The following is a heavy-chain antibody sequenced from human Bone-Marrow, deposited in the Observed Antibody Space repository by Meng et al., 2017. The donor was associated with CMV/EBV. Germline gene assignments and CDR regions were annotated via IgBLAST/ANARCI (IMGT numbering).Heavy chain of an antibody. V-gene: IGHV3-48*04. CDR2: ISSTGYNT. J-gene: IGHJ4*02. Sequence: GGSLRLSCVVSGLTFSSYWMSWVRQAPGKGLEWISHISSTGYNTYSADSVKGRFTISRDNAKNALYLQMNSLRVEDTAVYYCARNDYPDYWGRGTLVTVSS. CDR3: ARNDYPDY. D-gene: IGHD4-11*01. CDR1: GLTFSSYW.